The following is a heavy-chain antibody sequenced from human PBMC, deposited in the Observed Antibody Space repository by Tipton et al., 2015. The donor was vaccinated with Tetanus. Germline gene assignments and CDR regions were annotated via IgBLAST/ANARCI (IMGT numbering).Heavy chain of an antibody. CDR2: INHSGST. D-gene: IGHD6-19*01. V-gene: IGHV4-34*01. CDR1: GGSFSGYY. J-gene: IGHJ6*02. Sequence: TLSLTCAVYGGSFSGYYWSWIRQPPGKGLEWIGEINHSGSTNYNPSLKSRVTISVDTSKNQFSLKLSSVTAADTAVYYCAPTPQWLSSQVHGGMDVWGQGTTVTVSS. CDR3: APTPQWLSSQVHGGMDV.